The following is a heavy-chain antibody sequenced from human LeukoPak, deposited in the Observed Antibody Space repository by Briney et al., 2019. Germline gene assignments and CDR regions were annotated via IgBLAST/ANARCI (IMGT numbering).Heavy chain of an antibody. Sequence: PSETLSLTCTVSGGSISSGGYYWSWIRQHPGKGLEWIGYIYYSGSTYYNPSLKSRVTISVDTSKNQFSLKLSSVTAADTAVYYCARDFGYYDSSGYYSSWFDPWGQGTLVTASS. D-gene: IGHD3-22*01. CDR3: ARDFGYYDSSGYYSSWFDP. CDR2: IYYSGST. CDR1: GGSISSGGYY. J-gene: IGHJ5*02. V-gene: IGHV4-31*03.